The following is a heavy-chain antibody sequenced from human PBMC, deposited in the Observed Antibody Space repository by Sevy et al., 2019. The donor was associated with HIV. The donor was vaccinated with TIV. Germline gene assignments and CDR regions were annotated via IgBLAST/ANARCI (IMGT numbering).Heavy chain of an antibody. CDR2: INPNSGGS. V-gene: IGHV1-2*02. CDR3: ARVDSSGYVYYYYGMDV. J-gene: IGHJ6*02. D-gene: IGHD3-22*01. CDR1: GYTFTGYY. Sequence: ASVKVSCKASGYTFTGYYMHWVRPAPGQGLEWMGWINPNSGGSNYAQKFQGRVTMTRDTSICTAYMELSRLRSDDTAVYYCARVDSSGYVYYYYGMDVWGQGTTVTVSS.